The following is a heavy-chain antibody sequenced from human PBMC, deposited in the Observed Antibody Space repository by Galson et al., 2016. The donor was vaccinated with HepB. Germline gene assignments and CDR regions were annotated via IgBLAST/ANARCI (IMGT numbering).Heavy chain of an antibody. D-gene: IGHD4/OR15-4a*01. CDR1: GFAFSSSG. J-gene: IGHJ3*01. CDR3: ARELVRSAFDL. CDR2: ISSSISPI. Sequence: SLRLSCAGSGFAFSSSGMNWVRQAPGKGLQWLSYISSSISPIYYADSVMGRFTISRDNAKNSVYLQMNSLRDEDTAVYYCARELVRSAFDLWGQGTMVTVSS. V-gene: IGHV3-48*02.